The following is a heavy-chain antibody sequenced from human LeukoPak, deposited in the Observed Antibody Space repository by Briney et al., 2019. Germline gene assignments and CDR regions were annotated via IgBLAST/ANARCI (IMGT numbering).Heavy chain of an antibody. CDR2: IYYSGST. V-gene: IGHV4-59*01. D-gene: IGHD2-15*01. J-gene: IGHJ5*02. Sequence: SETLSLTCTVSGGSISSYYWSWIRQPPGKGLEWIGYIYYSGSTNYNPSLKSRVTISVDTSKNQFSLKLSSVTAADTAVYYCARGDGEYCSGVSCHTWGSWFDPWGQGTLVTVSS. CDR3: ARGDGEYCSGVSCHTWGSWFDP. CDR1: GGSISSYY.